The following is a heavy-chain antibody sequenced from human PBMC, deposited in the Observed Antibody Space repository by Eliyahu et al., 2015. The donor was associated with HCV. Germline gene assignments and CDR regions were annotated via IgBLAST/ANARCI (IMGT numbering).Heavy chain of an antibody. J-gene: IGHJ5*02. V-gene: IGHV4-59*01. CDR3: ASGGGGIAVAGTGGWFDP. Sequence: QVQLQESGPGLVKPSETLSLTCTVSGGSINSXYWXWIRQPPGKGLEXIGYIYNRGSTNSTPPXKSRXTISLDTSKNQFSLKLTSVTAADTAVYYCASGGGGIAVAGTGGWFDPWGQGTLVTVSS. CDR2: IYNRGST. D-gene: IGHD6-19*01. CDR1: GGSINSXY.